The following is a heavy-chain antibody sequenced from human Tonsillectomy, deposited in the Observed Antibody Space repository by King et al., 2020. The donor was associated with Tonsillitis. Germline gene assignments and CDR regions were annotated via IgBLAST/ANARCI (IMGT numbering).Heavy chain of an antibody. J-gene: IGHJ4*02. CDR1: GGNFRSYA. Sequence: VQMVQSGAEVKKPGSSVKVSCKASGGNFRSYAISWVRQAPGQGLEWMGGIVHFSGIAHYAQRFQGRVTITADESTSTTSMELSSLRSDDTAVYFCARSKLSTIKIFRGFDYWGQGTLVSVSS. CDR2: IVHFSGIA. D-gene: IGHD3-3*01. CDR3: ARSKLSTIKIFRGFDY. V-gene: IGHV1-69*01.